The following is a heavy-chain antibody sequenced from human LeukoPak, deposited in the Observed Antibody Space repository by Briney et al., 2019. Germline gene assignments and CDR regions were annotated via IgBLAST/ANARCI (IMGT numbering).Heavy chain of an antibody. CDR1: GFTFSDYY. CDR3: ANIRDCSSTSCHNG. CDR2: ISSSGSTI. Sequence: GGSLRLSCAASGFTFSDYYMSWIRQAPGKGLEWVSYISSSGSTIYYADSVKGRFTISRDNSKNTLYLQMNSLRAEDTAVYYCANIRDCSSTSCHNGWGQGTLVTVSS. J-gene: IGHJ4*02. D-gene: IGHD2-2*02. V-gene: IGHV3-11*04.